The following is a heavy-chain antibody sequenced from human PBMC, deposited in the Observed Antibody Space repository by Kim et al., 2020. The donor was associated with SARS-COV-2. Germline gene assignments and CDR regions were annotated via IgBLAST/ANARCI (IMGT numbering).Heavy chain of an antibody. J-gene: IGHJ6*02. V-gene: IGHV3-74*01. D-gene: IGHD3-10*01. Sequence: VKGRFTISRDNAKNTLYVQINSLGVEDTAVYYCARGDASGSYSGVNYGLDVWGQGTTVTVSS. CDR3: ARGDASGSYSGVNYGLDV.